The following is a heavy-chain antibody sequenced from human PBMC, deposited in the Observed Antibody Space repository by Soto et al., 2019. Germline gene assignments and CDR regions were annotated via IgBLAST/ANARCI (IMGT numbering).Heavy chain of an antibody. V-gene: IGHV1-18*01. CDR1: GYTFTSYG. D-gene: IGHD4-4*01. J-gene: IGHJ6*03. CDR3: ARDKMPPYSRSPRYMDV. CDR2: ISAYNGNT. Sequence: GASVKVSCKASGYTFTSYGISWVRQAPGQGLEWMGWISAYNGNTSYAQKLQGRVTMTTDTSTSTAYMELRSLRSDDTAVYYCARDKMPPYSRSPRYMDVWGKGTTVTVSS.